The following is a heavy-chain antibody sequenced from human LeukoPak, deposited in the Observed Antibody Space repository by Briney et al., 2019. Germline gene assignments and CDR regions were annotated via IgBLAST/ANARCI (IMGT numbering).Heavy chain of an antibody. Sequence: GESLKISCQVSGYNFTNYWIGWVRQMPGKGLEWMGIIYPGDSDTRYSPSFQGQVTISADKSIRTAYLQWSSLKASDTAMYYCARHFNGGRDYNYYNGMDVWGHGTTVTVSS. J-gene: IGHJ6*02. D-gene: IGHD2-8*01. CDR1: GYNFTNYW. CDR3: ARHFNGGRDYNYYNGMDV. CDR2: IYPGDSDT. V-gene: IGHV5-51*01.